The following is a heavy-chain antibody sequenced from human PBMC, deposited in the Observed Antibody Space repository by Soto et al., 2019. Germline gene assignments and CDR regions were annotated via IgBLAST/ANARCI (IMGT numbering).Heavy chain of an antibody. CDR2: IYYSGST. V-gene: IGHV4-39*01. J-gene: IGHJ3*02. Sequence: QLQLQESGPGLVKPSETLSLTCTVSGGSISSSSYYWGWIRQPPGKGLEWIGSIYYSGSTYYNPSLKSRVTISLDTSKNPFSLKLSSVTAADTAVYYCARLAITMIVVAPDAFDIWGQGTMVTVSS. CDR3: ARLAITMIVVAPDAFDI. CDR1: GGSISSSSYY. D-gene: IGHD3-22*01.